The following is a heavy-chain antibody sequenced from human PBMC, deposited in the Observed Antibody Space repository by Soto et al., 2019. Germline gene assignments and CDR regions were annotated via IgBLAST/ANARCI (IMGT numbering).Heavy chain of an antibody. J-gene: IGHJ3*02. Sequence: GGSLRLSCAASGFTFSNAWMSWVRQAPGKGLEWVGRIKSKTDGGKTDYAAPVKGRFTISRDDSKNTLYLQMNSLKTEDTAVYYCPTDLIGRPSCGGDCFDAFDIWGQVTMVTVSS. CDR1: GFTFSNAW. V-gene: IGHV3-15*01. CDR3: PTDLIGRPSCGGDCFDAFDI. D-gene: IGHD2-21*01. CDR2: IKSKTDGGKT.